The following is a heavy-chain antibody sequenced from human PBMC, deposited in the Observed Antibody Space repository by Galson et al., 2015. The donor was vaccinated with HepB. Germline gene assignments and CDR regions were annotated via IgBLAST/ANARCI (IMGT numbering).Heavy chain of an antibody. D-gene: IGHD6-19*01. Sequence: SVKVSCKVSGYTLTELSMHWVRQAPGKGLEWMGGFDPEDGETIYAQKFQGRVTMTEDTSTDTAYMELSSLRSEDTAVYYCATCRLAVAEYNSVDWFDPWGQGTLVTVSS. CDR3: ATCRLAVAEYNSVDWFDP. J-gene: IGHJ5*02. V-gene: IGHV1-24*01. CDR1: GYTLTELS. CDR2: FDPEDGET.